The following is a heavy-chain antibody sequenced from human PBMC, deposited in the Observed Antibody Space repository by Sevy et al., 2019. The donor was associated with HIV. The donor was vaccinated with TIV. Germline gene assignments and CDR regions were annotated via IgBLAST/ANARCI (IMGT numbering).Heavy chain of an antibody. Sequence: GGSLRLSCAASGLTFSNYVMSWVRQAPGKGLEWISVISGSSGSTYAAESVKGRFTISRDNSKNTLYLHMSSLGAEDTAVYYCARNLCPSGAFDIWGQGTRVTVSS. CDR3: ARNLCPSGAFDI. CDR2: ISGSSGST. V-gene: IGHV3-23*01. D-gene: IGHD6-25*01. CDR1: GLTFSNYV. J-gene: IGHJ3*02.